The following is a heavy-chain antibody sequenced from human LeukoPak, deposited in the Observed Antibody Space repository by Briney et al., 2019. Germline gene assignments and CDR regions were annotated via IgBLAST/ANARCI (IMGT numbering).Heavy chain of an antibody. Sequence: GASVKVSCTASGGTFSSYAISWVRQAPGQGLEWMGGIIPIFGTANYAQKFQGRVTITADESTSTAYMELSSLRSEDTAVYYCARDLEYSSSSGGGYWGQGTLVTVSS. CDR1: GGTFSSYA. CDR2: IIPIFGTA. J-gene: IGHJ4*02. CDR3: ARDLEYSSSSGGGY. V-gene: IGHV1-69*13. D-gene: IGHD6-6*01.